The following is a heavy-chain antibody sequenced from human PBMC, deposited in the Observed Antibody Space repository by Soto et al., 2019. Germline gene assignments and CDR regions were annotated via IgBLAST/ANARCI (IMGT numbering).Heavy chain of an antibody. CDR2: ISGSGGSL. J-gene: IGHJ4*02. D-gene: IGHD6-13*01. CDR1: GLTFNNYA. V-gene: IGHV3-23*01. Sequence: GGSLRLSCAAFGLTFNNYAMHWVRHAPGKGLEWVSSISGSGGSLYYADSVKGRFTISRDNSENTLYLQMSSLRAEDTAVYYCAKDPVVSSTSSWFYFDYWGQGTLVTVSS. CDR3: AKDPVVSSTSSWFYFDY.